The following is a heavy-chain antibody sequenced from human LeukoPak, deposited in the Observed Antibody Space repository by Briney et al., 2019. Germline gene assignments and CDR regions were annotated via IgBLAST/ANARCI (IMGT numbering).Heavy chain of an antibody. D-gene: IGHD2-21*02. CDR1: GFTFSSYA. CDR3: VRGAPWAVTANDY. Sequence: GGSLRLSCAASGFTFSSYAMSWVRQAPGKGLEWVSAISGSGGSTYYADSVKGRFTISRDNAKNTLYLQMNGLRVEDTAVYYCVRGAPWAVTANDYWGQGTLVTVSS. CDR2: ISGSGGST. J-gene: IGHJ4*02. V-gene: IGHV3-23*01.